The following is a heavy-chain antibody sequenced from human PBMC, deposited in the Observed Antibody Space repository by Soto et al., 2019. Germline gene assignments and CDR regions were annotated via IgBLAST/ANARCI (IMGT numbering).Heavy chain of an antibody. J-gene: IGHJ4*02. V-gene: IGHV3-30-3*01. CDR1: GFTFSSYA. CDR2: ISYDGSNK. CDR3: ARDFSAVAGTDYYFDY. D-gene: IGHD6-19*01. Sequence: QVQLVESGGGVLQPGRSMRLSWAASGFTFSSYAMHWVRQAPGKGLEWVAVISYDGSNKYYADSVKGRFTISRDNSKNTLYLQMNSLRAEDTAVYYCARDFSAVAGTDYYFDYWGQGTLVIVSS.